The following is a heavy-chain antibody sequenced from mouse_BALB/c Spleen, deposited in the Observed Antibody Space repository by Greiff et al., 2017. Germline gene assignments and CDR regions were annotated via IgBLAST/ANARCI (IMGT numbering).Heavy chain of an antibody. CDR3: ARTDYYAMDY. J-gene: IGHJ4*01. V-gene: IGHV2-6-7*01. Sequence: VKLVESGPGLVAPSQSLSITCTVSGFSLTGYGVNWVRQPPGKGLEWLGVIWSGGSTDYNAAFISRLSISKDNSKSQVFFKMNSLQADDTAIYYCARTDYYAMDYWGQGTSVTVSS. CDR1: GFSLTGYG. CDR2: IWSGGST.